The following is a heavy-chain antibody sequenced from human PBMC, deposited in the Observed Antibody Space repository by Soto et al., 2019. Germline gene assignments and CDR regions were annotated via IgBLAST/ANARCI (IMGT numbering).Heavy chain of an antibody. V-gene: IGHV3-23*01. CDR2: ISGRGSST. J-gene: IGHJ4*02. Sequence: EVQLLESGGGLVQPGGSLRLSCAASGFTFGISEMSWVRQAPGKGLEWVSGISGRGSSTYYADSVKGRFAISRDNSKNTLYLQMNSLRAEDTAIYYCAKEYSSGWYFLDYWGQGTLVTVSS. D-gene: IGHD6-19*01. CDR3: AKEYSSGWYFLDY. CDR1: GFTFGISE.